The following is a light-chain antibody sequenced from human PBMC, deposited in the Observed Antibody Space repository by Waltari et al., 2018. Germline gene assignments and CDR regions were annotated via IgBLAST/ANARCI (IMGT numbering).Light chain of an antibody. Sequence: EVVMTQSPATLPVSPGQRPTLSCRASQSISDNLAWYQQKPGQAPRLLIYGASTRATGIPARFSGSGSGTEFTLTISSLQSEDFAVYYCQQYNNWPLTFGGGTKVEIK. J-gene: IGKJ4*01. CDR3: QQYNNWPLT. CDR2: GAS. V-gene: IGKV3-15*01. CDR1: QSISDN.